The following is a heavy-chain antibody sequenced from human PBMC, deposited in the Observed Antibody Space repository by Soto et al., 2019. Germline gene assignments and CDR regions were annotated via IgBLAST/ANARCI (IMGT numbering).Heavy chain of an antibody. V-gene: IGHV1-18*01. Sequence: GASVKVSCKASGYTFSNYGITCVRQAPGQRLEWMGWIGPYNAGTKYAQKFQGRVTITADTSTTTAYMELRLLRSDDTAVYYCARDPSGEVVPATSDYWGQGTLVTVSS. CDR2: IGPYNAGT. CDR3: ARDPSGEVVPATSDY. CDR1: GYTFSNYG. D-gene: IGHD2-2*01. J-gene: IGHJ4*02.